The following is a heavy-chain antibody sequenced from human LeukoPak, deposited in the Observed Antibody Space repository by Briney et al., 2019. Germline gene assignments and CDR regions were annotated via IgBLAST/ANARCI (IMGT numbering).Heavy chain of an antibody. CDR2: IIPIFGTA. Sequence: SVKVSCKASGGTFSSYAISWVRQAPGQGLEWMGRIIPIFGTANYAQKFQGRVTITTDESTSTAYMELSSLRSEDTAVYYCARGHAPSSSPDYWGQGTLVTVSS. D-gene: IGHD6-13*01. V-gene: IGHV1-69*05. CDR3: ARGHAPSSSPDY. J-gene: IGHJ4*02. CDR1: GGTFSSYA.